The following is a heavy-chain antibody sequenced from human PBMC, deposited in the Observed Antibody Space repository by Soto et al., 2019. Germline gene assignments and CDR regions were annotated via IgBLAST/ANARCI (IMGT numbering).Heavy chain of an antibody. V-gene: IGHV4-61*01. D-gene: IGHD1-26*01. CDR2: IYYSGST. J-gene: IGHJ6*02. Sequence: SSETLSLTCTVSGGSVSSGSYYWSWIRQPPGKGLEWIGYIYYSGSTNYNPSLKSRVTISVDTSKNQFSLKLSSVTAADTAVYYCARDFVVGGPTINYYYGMDVWGQGTTVTVSS. CDR1: GGSVSSGSYY. CDR3: ARDFVVGGPTINYYYGMDV.